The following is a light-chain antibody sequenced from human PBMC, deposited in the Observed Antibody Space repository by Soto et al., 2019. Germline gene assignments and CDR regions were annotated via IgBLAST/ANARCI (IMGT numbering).Light chain of an antibody. Sequence: EIVMTQSPARLPVSPGEGVTLSRRSSQSVSIDLAWYQQKPGQAPRLLIYGASTRATDIPPSFTGSGSGTEFTLTISSLQSEDIAVYYCQQYNKWPQTFGQGTKVDI. J-gene: IGKJ1*01. CDR2: GAS. CDR3: QQYNKWPQT. CDR1: QSVSID. V-gene: IGKV3-15*01.